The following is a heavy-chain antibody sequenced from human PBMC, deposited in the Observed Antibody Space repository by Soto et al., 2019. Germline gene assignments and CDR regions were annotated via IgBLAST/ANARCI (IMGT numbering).Heavy chain of an antibody. D-gene: IGHD6-13*01. V-gene: IGHV3-30-3*01. CDR1: GFTFSSYA. Sequence: QVHLVESGGGVVQPGRSLRLSCAASGFTFSSYAIHWVRQAPGKGLEWVTVISYDGSNKYYADSVKGRFTISRDNSKSTLYLQMNSLRAEDTAVYYCARAGGSNKFYYYYYGMDVWGQGTTVTVSS. CDR3: ARAGGSNKFYYYYYGMDV. J-gene: IGHJ6*02. CDR2: ISYDGSNK.